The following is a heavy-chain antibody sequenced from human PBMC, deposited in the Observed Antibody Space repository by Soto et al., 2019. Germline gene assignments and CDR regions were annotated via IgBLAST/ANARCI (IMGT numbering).Heavy chain of an antibody. CDR2: NYHSGTT. Sequence: PSEDPSLTCAVSGVTISTYYWSWIRQPPGKGLEWIGYNYHSGTTNYNPSLKSRVTISVDTSKNQFSLRLTSVTAADTAIYYCVREAYIGYGHAIDHWGQGTLVTVSS. CDR3: VREAYIGYGHAIDH. J-gene: IGHJ4*02. CDR1: GVTISTYY. D-gene: IGHD5-12*01. V-gene: IGHV4-59*01.